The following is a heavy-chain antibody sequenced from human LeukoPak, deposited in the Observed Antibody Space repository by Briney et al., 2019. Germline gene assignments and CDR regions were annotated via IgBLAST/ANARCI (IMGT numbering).Heavy chain of an antibody. CDR1: GFSFSSHG. J-gene: IGHJ1*01. V-gene: IGHV3-23*01. Sequence: GGSLRLSCAGSGFSFSSHGMNWVRQAPGKGLEWFSGISPSGDITYYTDSVRGRFTISRDNFKNTLSLQVNSLRAEDTAMYYCAKDDDWGRYKHWGQGTLVTVSS. CDR2: ISPSGDIT. CDR3: AKDDDWGRYKH. D-gene: IGHD3-16*01.